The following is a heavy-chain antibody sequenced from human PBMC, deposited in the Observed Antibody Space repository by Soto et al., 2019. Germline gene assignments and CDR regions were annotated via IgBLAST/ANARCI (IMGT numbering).Heavy chain of an antibody. V-gene: IGHV3-33*08. D-gene: IGHD1-26*01. J-gene: IGHJ4*02. CDR3: ARDILTRARWWRNSGSDYDY. CDR1: GFTFSSYG. Sequence: GGSLRLSCAASGFTFSSYGMHWVRQAPGKGLEWVAVIWYDGSNKYYADSVKGRFTISRDNSKNTLYLQMNSLRAEDTAVYYCARDILTRARWWRNSGSDYDYWGQGTLVTVSS. CDR2: IWYDGSNK.